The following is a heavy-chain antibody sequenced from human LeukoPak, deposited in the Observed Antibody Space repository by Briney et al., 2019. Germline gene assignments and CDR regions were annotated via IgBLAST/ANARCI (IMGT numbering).Heavy chain of an antibody. Sequence: SETLSLTCAVYGGSFSGYYWSRIRQPPGKGLEWIGEINHSGSTNYNPSLKSRVTISVDTSKNQFSLKLSSVTAADTAVYYCARRSSSWYSYYFDYWGQGTLVTVSS. CDR1: GGSFSGYY. V-gene: IGHV4-34*01. J-gene: IGHJ4*02. D-gene: IGHD6-13*01. CDR2: INHSGST. CDR3: ARRSSSWYSYYFDY.